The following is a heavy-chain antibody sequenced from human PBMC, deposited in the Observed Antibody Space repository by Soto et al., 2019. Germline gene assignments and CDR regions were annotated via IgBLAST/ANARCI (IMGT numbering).Heavy chain of an antibody. V-gene: IGHV3-30-3*01. CDR1: GLPFSGYA. J-gene: IGHJ5*02. CDR3: ARVGYGVSLGQGFDP. CDR2: ISHTATET. D-gene: IGHD3-16*01. Sequence: GGSLRLSCAASGLPFSGYAMHWVRQAPCTGLEWVASISHTATETFYADSVKGRFTISRDDSKKMVFLQMNNLGPADTAVYHCARVGYGVSLGQGFDPWGQGTLVTVSS.